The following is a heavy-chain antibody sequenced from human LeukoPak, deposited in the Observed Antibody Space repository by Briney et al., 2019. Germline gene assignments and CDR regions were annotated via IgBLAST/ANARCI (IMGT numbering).Heavy chain of an antibody. CDR2: IWYDGRKT. V-gene: IGHV3-33*01. J-gene: IGHJ4*02. CDR3: ARGGGYYDSSGYPLLDY. D-gene: IGHD3-22*01. Sequence: GGSLRLSCAASGFKFSDYGMYWVRQAPGKGLEWVALIWYDGRKTHYGDSVKGRFTVARDNSNNTLHLQMNTLRAEDTAVYYCARGGGYYDSSGYPLLDYWGQGTLVTVSS. CDR1: GFKFSDYG.